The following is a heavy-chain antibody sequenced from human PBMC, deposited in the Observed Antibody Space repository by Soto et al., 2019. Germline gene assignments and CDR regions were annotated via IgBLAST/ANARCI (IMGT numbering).Heavy chain of an antibody. J-gene: IGHJ4*02. D-gene: IGHD5-12*01. CDR1: GFTFSRYS. Sequence: EVQLVESGGGLVQPGGSLRVSCAASGFTFSRYSMNWVRQAPGKGLEWLSYIDSSSKTIYYADSLKGRFIISRDNAKNSLYLQMNSLRDEDTAVYYCARGGVATIFGDSWGQGTLVTVSS. CDR2: IDSSSKTI. CDR3: ARGGVATIFGDS. V-gene: IGHV3-48*02.